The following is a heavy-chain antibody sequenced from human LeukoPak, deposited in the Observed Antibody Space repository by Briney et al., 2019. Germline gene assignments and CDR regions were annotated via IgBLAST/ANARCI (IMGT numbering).Heavy chain of an antibody. CDR3: ARHWLDSGTPDRFDY. Sequence: ASETLSLTCIVSGGSISSYYWSWIRQPPGKGLEWIGHIYHSGSTNYNPSLKSRVTILVDTSKNQFSLKLSSVTAADTAVYYCARHWLDSGTPDRFDYWGQGTLVTVSS. CDR2: IYHSGST. CDR1: GGSISSYY. V-gene: IGHV4-59*08. J-gene: IGHJ4*02. D-gene: IGHD3-10*01.